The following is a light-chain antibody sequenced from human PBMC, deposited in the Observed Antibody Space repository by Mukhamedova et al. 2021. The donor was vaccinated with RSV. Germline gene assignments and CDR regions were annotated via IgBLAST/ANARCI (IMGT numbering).Light chain of an antibody. J-gene: IGKJ1*01. CDR3: QQYKYWRT. Sequence: GERATLSCTASQYVSTSIAWYQHKPGQAPRLLIYGASTRATGVPARFSAWGSGTDFTLAISRLQSEAFAIYYCQQYKYWRTFGQGT. CDR1: QYVSTS. V-gene: IGKV3-15*01. CDR2: GAS.